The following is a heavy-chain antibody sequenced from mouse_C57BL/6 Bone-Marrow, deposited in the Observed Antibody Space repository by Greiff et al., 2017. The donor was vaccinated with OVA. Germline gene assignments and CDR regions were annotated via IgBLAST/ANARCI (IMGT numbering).Heavy chain of an antibody. J-gene: IGHJ4*01. CDR2: IDPSDSDT. Sequence: QVQLQQPGAELVRPGSSVKLSCKASGYTFTSYWMHWVKQRPIQGLEWIGNIDPSDSDTHYNQKFKDKATLTVDKSSSTAYMQLSSLTSEDSAVYYCAKGWLLRGYYAMDYWGQGTSVTVSS. V-gene: IGHV1-52*01. CDR3: AKGWLLRGYYAMDY. D-gene: IGHD2-3*01. CDR1: GYTFTSYW.